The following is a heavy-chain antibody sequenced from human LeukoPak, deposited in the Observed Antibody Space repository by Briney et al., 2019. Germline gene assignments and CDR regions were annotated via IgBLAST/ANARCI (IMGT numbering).Heavy chain of an antibody. D-gene: IGHD1-26*01. Sequence: GESLKISCKGSGYTFTGYYMHWVRQAPGQGLEWMGWINPNSGGTNYAQKFQGRVTMTRDTSISTAYMELSRLRSDDTAVYYCARGAYSGIVGAIGWFDPWGQGTLVTVSS. CDR2: INPNSGGT. J-gene: IGHJ5*02. CDR1: GYTFTGYY. V-gene: IGHV1-2*02. CDR3: ARGAYSGIVGAIGWFDP.